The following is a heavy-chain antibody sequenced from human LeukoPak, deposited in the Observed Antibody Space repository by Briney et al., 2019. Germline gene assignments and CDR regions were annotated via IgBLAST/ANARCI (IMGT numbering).Heavy chain of an antibody. D-gene: IGHD6-13*01. CDR1: GGSFSGYY. J-gene: IGHJ3*02. CDR3: VRGQYSSSWYGDAFDI. V-gene: IGHV4-59*10. CDR2: IYTSGST. Sequence: PSETLSLTCAVYGGSFSGYYWSWIRQPAGKGLEWIGRIYTSGSTNYNPSLKSRVTMSVDTSKNQFSLKLSSVTAADTAVYYCVRGQYSSSWYGDAFDIWGQGTMVTVS.